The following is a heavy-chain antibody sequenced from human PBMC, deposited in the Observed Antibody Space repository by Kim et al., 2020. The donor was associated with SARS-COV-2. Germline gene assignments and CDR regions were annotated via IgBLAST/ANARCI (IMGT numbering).Heavy chain of an antibody. CDR1: GGSISSSDYY. CDR3: ASHLRNWYFGL. Sequence: SETLSLTCSVSGGSISSSDYYWGWIRQPPGKGLVWIATIYYSGNTNHNPSIKGRVTISVDTSKKQFSLTLSSVTAADVAVYYCASHLRNWYFGLCGRGTLVTVSS. J-gene: IGHJ2*01. V-gene: IGHV4-39*01. CDR2: IYYSGNT.